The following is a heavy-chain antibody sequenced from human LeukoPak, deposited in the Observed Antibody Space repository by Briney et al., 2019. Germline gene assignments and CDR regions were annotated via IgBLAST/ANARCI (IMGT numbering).Heavy chain of an antibody. CDR3: ARQGYYDSSGYSSDAFDI. CDR1: GGSFSGYY. CDR2: IYYSGST. J-gene: IGHJ3*02. Sequence: PSETLSLTCAVYGGSFSGYYWSWIRQPPGKGLEWIGYIYYSGSTNYNPSLKSRVTISVDTSKNQFSLKLSSVTAADTAVYYCARQGYYDSSGYSSDAFDIWGQGTMVTVSS. D-gene: IGHD3-22*01. V-gene: IGHV4-59*01.